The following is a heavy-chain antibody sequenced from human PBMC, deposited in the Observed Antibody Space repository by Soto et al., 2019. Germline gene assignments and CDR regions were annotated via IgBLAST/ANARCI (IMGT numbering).Heavy chain of an antibody. V-gene: IGHV2-5*02. Sequence: QITLRESGPTRVKPTQTLTLTCTFSGFSLSARPVAVGWIRQPPGKALERLALIYWDDDKRYSPSLMSRLTSTKDSSKNQVVLTMTNMDPLDTAIYYCVHRAGIDGNWNGGYFDYWGQGALVTVSS. J-gene: IGHJ4*02. CDR2: IYWDDDK. CDR3: VHRAGIDGNWNGGYFDY. CDR1: GFSLSARPVA. D-gene: IGHD1-1*01.